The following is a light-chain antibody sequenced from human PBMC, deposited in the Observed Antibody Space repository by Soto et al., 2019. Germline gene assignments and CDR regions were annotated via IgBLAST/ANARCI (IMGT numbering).Light chain of an antibody. CDR1: QSVSSSY. V-gene: IGKV3-20*01. CDR3: QQYGSSRT. Sequence: EIVMTQSPATLSVSPGARAPLSCRASQSVSSSYLAWYQQKPGQAPRLLIYGASSRATGIPDRFSGSGSGTDFTLTISRLEPEDFAVYYCQQYGSSRTFGQGTKVDI. CDR2: GAS. J-gene: IGKJ1*01.